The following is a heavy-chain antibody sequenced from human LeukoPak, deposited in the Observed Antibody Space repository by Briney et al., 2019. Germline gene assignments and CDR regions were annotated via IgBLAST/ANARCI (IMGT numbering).Heavy chain of an antibody. CDR3: ARAPSEIGGYYPEYFRH. CDR2: IKSDGST. V-gene: IGHV3-74*01. Sequence: TGESLKISCAASGFTFSSYWMHWVRQAPGKGLVWVSRIKSDGSTRYADSVKGRFTVSRDNAKNTVSLQMNSLRAEDTGVYYCARAPSEIGGYYPEYFRHWGQGTLVIVSS. CDR1: GFTFSSYW. J-gene: IGHJ1*01. D-gene: IGHD3-22*01.